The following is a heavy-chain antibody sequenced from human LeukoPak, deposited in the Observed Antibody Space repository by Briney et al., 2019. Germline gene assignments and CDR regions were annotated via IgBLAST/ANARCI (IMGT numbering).Heavy chain of an antibody. CDR3: ARGPHVLRYFDWLLNFDY. V-gene: IGHV4-39*01. Sequence: SETLSLTCTVSGGSISSSSYYWGWIRQPPGKGLEWIGSIYYSGSTYYNPSLKSRVTISVDTSKNQFSLKLSSVTAADTAVYYCARGPHVLRYFDWLLNFDYWGQGTLVTVSS. CDR2: IYYSGST. CDR1: GGSISSSSYY. D-gene: IGHD3-9*01. J-gene: IGHJ4*02.